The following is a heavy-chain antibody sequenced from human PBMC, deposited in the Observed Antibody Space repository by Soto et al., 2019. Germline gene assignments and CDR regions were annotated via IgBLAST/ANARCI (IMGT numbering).Heavy chain of an antibody. J-gene: IGHJ6*02. V-gene: IGHV1-2*04. D-gene: IGHD3-22*01. CDR2: INPNSGGT. CDR1: GYPFTGYY. Sequence: ASVKVSCKASGYPFTGYYMHWVRRAPGQGLEWMGWINPNSGGTNYAQKFQGWVTMTRDTSISTAYMELSRLRSDDTAVYYCARNTYYYDSSGLYYYYGMDVWGQGTTVTVSS. CDR3: ARNTYYYDSSGLYYYYGMDV.